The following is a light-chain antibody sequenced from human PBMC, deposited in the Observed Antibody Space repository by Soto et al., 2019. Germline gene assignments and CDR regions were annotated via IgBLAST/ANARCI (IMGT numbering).Light chain of an antibody. CDR2: AND. V-gene: IGLV1-44*01. CDR3: AASDDSLSGHVV. CDR1: SSNIGSNT. J-gene: IGLJ2*01. Sequence: QSVLTQPPSASGTPGQRVTISCSGSSSNIGSNTVNWYQQLPGTAPKLLINANDRRPSGVPERFSGSKSGTSASLAISGLQSEDEAHYFCAASDDSLSGHVVFGGGTKRTVL.